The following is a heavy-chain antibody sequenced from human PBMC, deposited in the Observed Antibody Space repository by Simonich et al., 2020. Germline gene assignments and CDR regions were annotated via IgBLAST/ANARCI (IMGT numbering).Heavy chain of an antibody. CDR3: ARASRGTWWYYYFDY. J-gene: IGHJ4*02. Sequence: QVQLVQSGAEVKKPGASVKVSCKASGYTFTSYGISWVRQAPGQGLEWMGGISAYNGNTNYAKKLQGRVTMTTDTSTSTAYMELRSLRSDDTAVYYCARASRGTWWYYYFDYCGQGTLVTVSS. V-gene: IGHV1-18*01. CDR1: GYTFTSYG. D-gene: IGHD2-15*01. CDR2: ISAYNGNT.